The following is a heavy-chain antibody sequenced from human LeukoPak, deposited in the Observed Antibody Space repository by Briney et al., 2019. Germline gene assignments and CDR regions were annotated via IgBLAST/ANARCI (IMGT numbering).Heavy chain of an antibody. CDR2: ISSSSSYI. Sequence: PGGSLRLSCAASGFTFSSYSMNWVRQAPGKGLEWVSSISSSSSYIYYADSVKGRFTISRDNAKNSLYLQMNSLRAEDTALYYCARDSSGRTFNYYYMDVWGKGTTVTVSS. V-gene: IGHV3-21*01. CDR1: GFTFSSYS. CDR3: ARDSSGRTFNYYYMDV. J-gene: IGHJ6*03. D-gene: IGHD1-1*01.